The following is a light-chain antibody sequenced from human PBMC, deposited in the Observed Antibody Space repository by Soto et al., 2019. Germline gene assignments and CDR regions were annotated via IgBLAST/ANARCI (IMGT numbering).Light chain of an antibody. CDR1: SSDIGGYNY. V-gene: IGLV2-14*01. Sequence: QSALTQRASVSGSPGQSITISCTGTSSDIGGYNYVSWYQQYPGKAPKLMIYEVSDRPSGASNRFSGSKSGNTASLTISGLQAEDEADYYCSSFTSSTTWVFGGGTKLTVL. J-gene: IGLJ3*02. CDR3: SSFTSSTTWV. CDR2: EVS.